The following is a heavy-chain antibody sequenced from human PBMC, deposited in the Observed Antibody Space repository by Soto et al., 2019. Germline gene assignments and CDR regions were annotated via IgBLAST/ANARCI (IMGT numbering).Heavy chain of an antibody. V-gene: IGHV3-30-3*01. CDR1: GFTFSSYA. CDR3: ARERTIAVAGSNYYYGMDV. J-gene: IGHJ6*02. D-gene: IGHD6-19*01. Sequence: QVQLVESGGGVVQPGRSLRLSCAASGFTFSSYAMHWVRQAPGKGPEWVAVISYDGSNKYYADSVKGRFTISRDNSKNTLYLQMNSLRAEDTAVYYCARERTIAVAGSNYYYGMDVWGHGTTVTVSS. CDR2: ISYDGSNK.